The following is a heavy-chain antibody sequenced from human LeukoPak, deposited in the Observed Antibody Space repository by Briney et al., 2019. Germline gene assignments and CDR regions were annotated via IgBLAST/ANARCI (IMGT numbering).Heavy chain of an antibody. V-gene: IGHV5-51*01. J-gene: IGHJ4*02. CDR3: ARHDRVTTCDY. CDR2: IYPADSDT. CDR1: GYIFTNYW. D-gene: IGHD2-21*02. Sequence: GESLKISCQVSGYIFTNYWIGWVRQMPGKGLESMGIIYPADSDTTYSPSFQGQVTISVDKSISTVYLHWSSLKASDTAMYYCARHDRVTTCDYWGQGTLVTVSS.